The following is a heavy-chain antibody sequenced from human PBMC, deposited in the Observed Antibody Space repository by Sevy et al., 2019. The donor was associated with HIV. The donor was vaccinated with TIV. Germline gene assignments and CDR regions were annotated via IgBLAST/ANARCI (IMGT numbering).Heavy chain of an antibody. CDR3: AKDHNLWSEGGFLHH. J-gene: IGHJ1*01. CDR1: GFTFTSYG. Sequence: GALRLACAASGFTFTSYGMHWVRQAPGKGLEWVAVISYDGNNKYYADSVQGRFTVSRDNSKNTLYVQMNSLRAEDTAVYYCAKDHNLWSEGGFLHHWGQGTLVTVSS. V-gene: IGHV3-30*18. D-gene: IGHD3-10*01. CDR2: ISYDGNNK.